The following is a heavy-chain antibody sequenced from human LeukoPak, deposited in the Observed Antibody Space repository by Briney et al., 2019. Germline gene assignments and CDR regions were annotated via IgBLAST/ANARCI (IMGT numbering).Heavy chain of an antibody. D-gene: IGHD4-17*01. Sequence: PGGSLRLSCAASGLTFSSSWMSWVRQAPGKGLEWVADINPDGSDKYYVDSLKGRFTISRDNAKNSLYLQMNSLRGEDTAVYYCARDQGYGALDYWGQGTLVTVSS. V-gene: IGHV3-7*01. CDR3: ARDQGYGALDY. CDR2: INPDGSDK. CDR1: GLTFSSSW. J-gene: IGHJ4*02.